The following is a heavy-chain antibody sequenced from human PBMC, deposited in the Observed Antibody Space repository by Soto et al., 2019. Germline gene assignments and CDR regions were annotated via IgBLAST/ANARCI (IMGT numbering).Heavy chain of an antibody. D-gene: IGHD3-3*01. CDR3: ARVSFGHLVHWFDP. Sequence: PSQTLSLTCAISGDSVSSKTAAWNWIRQSPSRGLEWLGRTYFRSRWYNDYAISVKSRITINPDTSKNQFSLLLNSVTPEDTAVNSWARVSFGHLVHWFDPWGQGTVVTDS. CDR1: GDSVSSKTAA. CDR2: TYFRSRWYN. J-gene: IGHJ5*02. V-gene: IGHV6-1*01.